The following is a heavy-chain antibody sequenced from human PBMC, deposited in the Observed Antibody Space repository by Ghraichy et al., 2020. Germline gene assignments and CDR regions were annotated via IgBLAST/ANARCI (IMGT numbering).Heavy chain of an antibody. CDR1: KFTFSSIE. V-gene: IGHV3-48*03. CDR2: ISASGNTV. Sequence: GGSLRLSCEASKFTFSSIEMNWVRQAPGKGLEWISYISASGNTVYYADSVKGRFTTSRDNAEKTLYLQMNGLRDEDTAVYYCARDPPRLPFLQWLSDWGQGSLVTVSS. CDR3: ARDPPRLPFLQWLSD. J-gene: IGHJ4*02. D-gene: IGHD3-3*01.